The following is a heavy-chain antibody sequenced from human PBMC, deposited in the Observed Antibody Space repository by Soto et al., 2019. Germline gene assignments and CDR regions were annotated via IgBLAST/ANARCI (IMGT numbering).Heavy chain of an antibody. J-gene: IGHJ4*02. CDR1: GFTVSSYA. Sequence: GGSLRLSCAASGFTVSSYAMHWVRQAPGKGLEWVAVISYDGSNKYYADSVKGRFTISRDNSKNTLYLQMNSLRAEDTAVYYCARDTGYYDSSGSHDYWGQGTLVTVSS. CDR3: ARDTGYYDSSGSHDY. CDR2: ISYDGSNK. D-gene: IGHD3-22*01. V-gene: IGHV3-30-3*01.